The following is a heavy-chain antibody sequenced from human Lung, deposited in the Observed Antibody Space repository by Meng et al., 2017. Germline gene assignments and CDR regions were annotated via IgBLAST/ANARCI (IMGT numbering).Heavy chain of an antibody. J-gene: IGHJ4*02. D-gene: IGHD4-11*01. CDR3: ARGPTTMAHDFDY. CDR2: INHSGST. V-gene: IGHV4-34*01. Sequence: QELGAGLLKRSETLSLTCVVSGGALSDYYWSWIRQPPGKGLEWIGEINHSGSTNYNPSLESRATISVDTSQNNLSLKLSSVTAADSAVYYCARGPTTMAHDFDYWGQGTLVTVSS. CDR1: GGALSDYY.